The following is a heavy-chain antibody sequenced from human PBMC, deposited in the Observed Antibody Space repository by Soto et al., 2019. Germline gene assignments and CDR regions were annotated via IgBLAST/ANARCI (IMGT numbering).Heavy chain of an antibody. Sequence: ASVKVSCKASGYTFTSYGISWVRQAPGQGLEWMGWISAYNGNTNYAQKLQGRVTMTTDTSTSTAYMELRSLRSDDTAVYYCARAADYYESSSYYPGDDWGQGTLVTVSS. D-gene: IGHD3-22*01. J-gene: IGHJ4*02. CDR3: ARAADYYESSSYYPGDD. V-gene: IGHV1-18*01. CDR1: GYTFTSYG. CDR2: ISAYNGNT.